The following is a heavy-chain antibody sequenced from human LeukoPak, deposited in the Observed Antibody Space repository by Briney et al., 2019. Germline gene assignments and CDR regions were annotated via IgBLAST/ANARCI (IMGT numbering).Heavy chain of an antibody. CDR1: GFTVSSNY. D-gene: IGHD6-13*01. CDR3: ARDQRSSWSDY. V-gene: IGHV3-66*02. J-gene: IGHJ4*02. Sequence: PGGPLRLSCAASGFTVSSNYMSWDRQAPGKGLEWVSVIYSGGSTYYADSVKGRFTISRDNSKNTLYLQMNSLRAEDTAVYYCARDQRSSWSDYWGQGTLVTVSS. CDR2: IYSGGST.